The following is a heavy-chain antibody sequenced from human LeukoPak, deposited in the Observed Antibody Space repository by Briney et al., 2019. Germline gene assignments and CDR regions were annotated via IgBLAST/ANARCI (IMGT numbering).Heavy chain of an antibody. CDR1: GFTFSSYG. D-gene: IGHD3-10*01. CDR2: ISSSGGTI. J-gene: IGHJ4*02. CDR3: ARRGSGPDY. Sequence: GRSLRLSCAASGFTFSSYGMHWVRQAPGKGLEWVSYISSSGGTIYYADSVKGRFTISRDNAKNSLYLQMNSLRAEDTAVYYCARRGSGPDYWGQGTLVTVSS. V-gene: IGHV3-48*04.